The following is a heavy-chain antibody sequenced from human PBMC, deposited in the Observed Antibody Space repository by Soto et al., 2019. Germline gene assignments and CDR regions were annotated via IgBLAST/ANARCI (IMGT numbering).Heavy chain of an antibody. Sequence: SETLSLTCTVSGGSISSYFWSWIRQPPGKGLEWIGYIYYSGSTNYNPSPKSRVTISVDTSKNQFSLKVRTVTAADTAVYYCARYGFYSLDVWGKGTTVTVS. J-gene: IGHJ6*03. CDR1: GGSISSYF. D-gene: IGHD3-10*01. CDR3: ARYGFYSLDV. V-gene: IGHV4-59*08. CDR2: IYYSGST.